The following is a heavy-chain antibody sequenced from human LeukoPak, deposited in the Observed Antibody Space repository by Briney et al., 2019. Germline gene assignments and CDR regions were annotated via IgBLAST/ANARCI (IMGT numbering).Heavy chain of an antibody. V-gene: IGHV3-21*01. CDR3: ARAYGSGSYYNLA. D-gene: IGHD3-10*01. CDR1: GFTFSSYN. Sequence: GGSLRLSCAASGFTFSSYNMNWVRQAPGKGLEWVSSISSSSSNIYYADSVKGRFTISRDNAKNSLYLQMNSLRAEDTAVYYCARAYGSGSYYNLAWGQGTLVTVSS. J-gene: IGHJ4*02. CDR2: ISSSSSNI.